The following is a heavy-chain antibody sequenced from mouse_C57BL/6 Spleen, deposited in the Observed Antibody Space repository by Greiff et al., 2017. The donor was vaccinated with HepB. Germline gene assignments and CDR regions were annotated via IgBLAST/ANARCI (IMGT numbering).Heavy chain of an antibody. V-gene: IGHV1-82*01. CDR1: GYAFSSSW. J-gene: IGHJ2*01. CDR3: ARAYGSSYGYFDY. CDR2: IYPGDGDT. Sequence: VQLQQSGPELVKPGASVKISCKASGYAFSSSWMNWVKQRPGKGLEWIGRIYPGDGDTNYNGKFKGKATLTAGKSSSTAYMQLSSLTSEDSAVYFCARAYGSSYGYFDYWGQGTTLTVSS. D-gene: IGHD1-1*01.